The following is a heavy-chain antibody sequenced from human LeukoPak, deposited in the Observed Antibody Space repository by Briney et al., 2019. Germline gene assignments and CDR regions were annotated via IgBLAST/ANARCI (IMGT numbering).Heavy chain of an antibody. J-gene: IGHJ4*02. Sequence: NSGGSLRLSCAAPGFTVSSNYMSWIRQPPGKGLEWIGYIYYSGSTNYNPSLKSRVTISVDTSKNQFSLKLSSVTAADTAVYYCARDTYPSDYFDYWGQGTLVTVSS. D-gene: IGHD2-2*01. V-gene: IGHV4-59*02. CDR1: GFTVSSNY. CDR3: ARDTYPSDYFDY. CDR2: IYYSGST.